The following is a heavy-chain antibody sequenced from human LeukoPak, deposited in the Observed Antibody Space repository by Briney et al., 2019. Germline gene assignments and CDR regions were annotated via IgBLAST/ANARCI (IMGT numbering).Heavy chain of an antibody. CDR1: GFTFSSYA. J-gene: IGHJ4*02. V-gene: IGHV3-23*01. D-gene: IGHD3-22*01. Sequence: GGSLRLSCAASGFTFSSYAMSWVRQAPGKGLEWASAISGSGGSTYYADSVKGRFTISRDNSKNTLYLQMNSLRAEDTAVYYCAKAQYYYDSSGFDYWGQGTLVTVSS. CDR2: ISGSGGST. CDR3: AKAQYYYDSSGFDY.